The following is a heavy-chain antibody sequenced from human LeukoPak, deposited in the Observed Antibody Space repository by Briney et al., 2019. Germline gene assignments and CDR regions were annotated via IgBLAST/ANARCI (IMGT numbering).Heavy chain of an antibody. V-gene: IGHV3-30*04. J-gene: IGHJ4*02. D-gene: IGHD3-10*01. CDR1: VFSLTIHS. CDR3: ERDLVGYGGGFDY. CDR2: ISYDGSNK. Sequence: GGSLRLSRADSVFSLTIHSIHGVRQVSGKGLEWGAVISYDGSNKYYADSVKGRFTISSDNYRNTVYLQMHSMRPEDKAVYSCERDLVGYGGGFDYWGQGTLVTVSS.